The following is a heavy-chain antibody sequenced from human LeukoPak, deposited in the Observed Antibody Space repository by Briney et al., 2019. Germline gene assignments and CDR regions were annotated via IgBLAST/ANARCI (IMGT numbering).Heavy chain of an antibody. CDR2: ISAYNGKT. D-gene: IGHD6-13*01. Sequence: ASVKVSCKASVYTFINYGISWVRLAPGQGLEWMGWISAYNGKTDYAQKFQGRVTVTTDTSTSTVYMELKSLRFDDTAVYYCARDRSSSDYWGQGTLITVSS. J-gene: IGHJ4*02. CDR3: ARDRSSSDY. CDR1: VYTFINYG. V-gene: IGHV1-18*01.